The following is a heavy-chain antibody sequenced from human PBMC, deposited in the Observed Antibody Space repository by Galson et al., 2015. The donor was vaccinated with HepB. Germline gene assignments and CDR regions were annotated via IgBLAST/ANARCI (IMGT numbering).Heavy chain of an antibody. CDR3: ARSGYYDFWSGYYLTQTEPDTRLDP. D-gene: IGHD3-3*01. CDR1: GYTFASNG. CDR2: ISGYNGYT. J-gene: IGHJ5*02. V-gene: IGHV1-18*04. Sequence: SVKVSCKASGYTFASNGINWVRQAPGQGLEWVGWISGYNGYTNYAQNLQGRVTMTTDTSTTTAYMELRSLRLDDTAVYFCARSGYYDFWSGYYLTQTEPDTRLDPWGQGTLVTVSS.